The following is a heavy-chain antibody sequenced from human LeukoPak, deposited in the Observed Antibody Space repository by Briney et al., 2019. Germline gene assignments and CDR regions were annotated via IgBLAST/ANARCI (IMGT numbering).Heavy chain of an antibody. D-gene: IGHD2-2*02. CDR1: GYTFTSYD. Sequence: GASVKVSCKASGYTFTSYDINWVRQATGQGLEWMGWMNPNSGNTGYAQKFQGRVTITRNTSISTAYMELSSLRSVDTAVYYCARGYPDIVVVPAAIYWFDPWGQGTLVTVSS. CDR2: MNPNSGNT. V-gene: IGHV1-8*03. J-gene: IGHJ5*02. CDR3: ARGYPDIVVVPAAIYWFDP.